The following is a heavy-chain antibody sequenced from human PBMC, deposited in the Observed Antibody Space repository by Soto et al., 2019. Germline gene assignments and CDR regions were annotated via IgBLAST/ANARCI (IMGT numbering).Heavy chain of an antibody. CDR3: ARDLSGNPGY. CDR1: GYTFTSYG. Sequence: QIQLVQSGAEVKKPGASVKVSCKAPGYTFTSYGISWVRQPPGQGLEWMGWISAYNGNTNYAQKLQGRVNITTDTSTTTAYMELRSLGSDDTAVYYCARDLSGNPGYWGQGTLVTVSS. D-gene: IGHD2-15*01. J-gene: IGHJ4*02. V-gene: IGHV1-18*01. CDR2: ISAYNGNT.